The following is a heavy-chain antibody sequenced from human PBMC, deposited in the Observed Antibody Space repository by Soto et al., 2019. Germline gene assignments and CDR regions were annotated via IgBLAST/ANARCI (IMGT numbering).Heavy chain of an antibody. CDR2: ISISSGYI. J-gene: IGHJ6*02. CDR1: GFAFNSHS. CDR3: ARAPLLSSRHVNSLYYYGMDV. D-gene: IGHD3-16*02. V-gene: IGHV3-21*01. Sequence: PVGSLRLSCAASGFAFNSHSMTWVRQAPGKGLEWVSSISISSGYIYYADSVRGRFTISRDNSKNSLSLEMNSLRVDDTAVYFCARAPLLSSRHVNSLYYYGMDVWGPGTTVTVS.